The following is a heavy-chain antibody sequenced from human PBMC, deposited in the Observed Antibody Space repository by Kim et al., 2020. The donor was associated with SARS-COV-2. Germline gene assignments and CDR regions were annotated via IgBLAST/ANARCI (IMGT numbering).Heavy chain of an antibody. D-gene: IGHD2-2*01. CDR3: AKDSSDIVVVPATNNYFDY. Sequence: GGSLRLSCAASGFTFSSYGMHWVRQAPGKGLEWVAVISYDGSNKYYADSVKGRFTISRDNSKNTLYLQMNSLRAEDTAVYYCAKDSSDIVVVPATNNYFDYWGQGTLVTVSS. V-gene: IGHV3-30*18. J-gene: IGHJ4*02. CDR2: ISYDGSNK. CDR1: GFTFSSYG.